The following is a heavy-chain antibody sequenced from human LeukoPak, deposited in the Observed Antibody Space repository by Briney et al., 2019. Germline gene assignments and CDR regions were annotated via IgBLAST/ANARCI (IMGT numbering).Heavy chain of an antibody. V-gene: IGHV5-51*01. D-gene: IGHD6-6*01. CDR1: GYSFTSYW. Sequence: GESLKISCKGSGYSFTSYWIGWVRQMPGKGLEWMGIIYPGDSDTRYSPSFQGQVTISADKSISTAYLQWSSLKASDTAMYCCARLSLEYSSSREFGYWGQGTLVTVSS. J-gene: IGHJ4*02. CDR3: ARLSLEYSSSREFGY. CDR2: IYPGDSDT.